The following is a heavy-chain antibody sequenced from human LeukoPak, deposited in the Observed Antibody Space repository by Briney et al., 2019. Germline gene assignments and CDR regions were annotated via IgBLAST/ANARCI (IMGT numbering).Heavy chain of an antibody. Sequence: GGSLRLSCAASRFIFNNYATHWVRQAPGKGLDWVAVISYHGRDQFYADSVKGRFTISRDSSKNTLYLQMNSLRTEDTAVYYCAKGSYYDSSGSFYFDYWGQGTLVTVPS. V-gene: IGHV3-30*04. J-gene: IGHJ4*02. CDR1: RFIFNNYA. CDR3: AKGSYYDSSGSFYFDY. D-gene: IGHD3-22*01. CDR2: ISYHGRDQ.